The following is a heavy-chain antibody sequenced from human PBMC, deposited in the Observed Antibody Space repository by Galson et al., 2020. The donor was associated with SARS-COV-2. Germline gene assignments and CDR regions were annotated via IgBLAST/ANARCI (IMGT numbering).Heavy chain of an antibody. D-gene: IGHD6-19*01. J-gene: IGHJ2*01. CDR2: ISGSGGST. CDR3: AKVGHGSGWYWYFDL. CDR1: GFTFSSYA. Sequence: GGSLRLSCAASGFTFSSYAMSWVRQAPGKGLEWVSAISGSGGSTYYADSVKGRFTISRDNSKNTLYLQMNSLRAEDTAVYYCAKVGHGSGWYWYFDLWGRGTLVTVSS. V-gene: IGHV3-23*01.